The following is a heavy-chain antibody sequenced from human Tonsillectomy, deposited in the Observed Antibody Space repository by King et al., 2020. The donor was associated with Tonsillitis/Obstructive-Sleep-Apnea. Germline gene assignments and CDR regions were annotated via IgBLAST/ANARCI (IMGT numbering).Heavy chain of an antibody. V-gene: IGHV3-23*04. CDR2: ISGSGGST. D-gene: IGHD3-22*01. J-gene: IGHJ3*02. CDR1: GFTFSSYA. Sequence: VQLVESGGGLVQPGGSLRLSCAASGFTFSSYAMSWVRQAPGKGLEWVSAISGSGGSTYYADSVKGRFTISRYNSKTTLYLQINSLGAEDTAVYYFAKEIYDSSGYYSFKEERDAFDIWGQGTMVTVSS. CDR3: AKEIYDSSGYYSFKEERDAFDI.